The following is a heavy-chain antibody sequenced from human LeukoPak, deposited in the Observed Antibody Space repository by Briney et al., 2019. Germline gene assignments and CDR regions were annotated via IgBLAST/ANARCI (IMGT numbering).Heavy chain of an antibody. V-gene: IGHV3-74*01. D-gene: IGHD1-26*01. CDR2: ISGDGSST. J-gene: IGHJ4*02. Sequence: GGSLRLSCAASGFTFKYEWMNWVRQAPEKGLVWVSRISGDGSSTTYAHSVKGRFTISRDNAKNTLYLQMNSLRAEDTAVYYCARSLGNWDDYWGQGTLVTVSS. CDR3: ARSLGNWDDY. CDR1: GFTFKYEW.